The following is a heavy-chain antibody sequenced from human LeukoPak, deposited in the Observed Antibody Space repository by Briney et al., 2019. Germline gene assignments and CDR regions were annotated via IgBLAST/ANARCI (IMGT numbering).Heavy chain of an antibody. V-gene: IGHV1-8*01. CDR1: GYTFTSYD. D-gene: IGHD3-22*01. CDR2: MNPNSGNT. J-gene: IGHJ4*02. CDR3: ARALPSSGYFEFDY. Sequence: GASVKVSCKASGYTFTSYDVNGGRQATGQRLEWIGWMNPNSGNTGYAQKFQGRVTMTRDTSISTAYMELSSLRSEDTAVYYCARALPSSGYFEFDYWGQGTLVTVSS.